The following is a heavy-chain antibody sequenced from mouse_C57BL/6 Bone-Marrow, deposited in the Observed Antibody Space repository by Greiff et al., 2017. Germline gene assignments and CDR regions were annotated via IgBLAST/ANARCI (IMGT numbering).Heavy chain of an antibody. CDR2: IHPNSGST. CDR3: ARWYDSSLLDY. J-gene: IGHJ2*01. D-gene: IGHD1-1*01. CDR1: GYTFTSYW. V-gene: IGHV1-64*01. Sequence: QVQLQQPGAELVKPGASVKLSCKASGYTFTSYWMHWVKQRPGQGLEWIGMIHPNSGSTNYNEKFKSKATLTVDKSSSTAYMQLSSLTSEDSAVYYCARWYDSSLLDYGGQGTTLTVSS.